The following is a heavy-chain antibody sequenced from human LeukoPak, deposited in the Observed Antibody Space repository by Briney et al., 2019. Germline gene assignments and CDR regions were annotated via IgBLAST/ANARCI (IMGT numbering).Heavy chain of an antibody. CDR1: RLIFSTYR. CDR2: IRGSGSYI. D-gene: IGHD5-24*01. J-gene: IGHJ4*02. Sequence: GGSRRLSCAASRLIFSTYRMNWVRQAQGKWLEWVSYIRGSGSYIYYADSVKMRTTISRDNAKMSLYLQMHSHRDEYSSVYYCASRDGYKAHYGYWGQGALVTVAS. V-gene: IGHV3-21*01. CDR3: ASRDGYKAHYGY.